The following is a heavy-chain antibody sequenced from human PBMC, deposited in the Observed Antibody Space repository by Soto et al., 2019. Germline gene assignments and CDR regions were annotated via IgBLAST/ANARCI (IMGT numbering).Heavy chain of an antibody. V-gene: IGHV4-34*01. Sequence: PSETLSLTCAVYGGSFSGYYWSWIRQPPGKGQEWIGEINHSGSTNYNPSLKSRVTISVDTSKNQFSLKLSSVTAADTAVYYCARGGATWGMVRGVIMGSGDYWGQGTLVTVSS. D-gene: IGHD3-10*01. CDR3: ARGGATWGMVRGVIMGSGDY. CDR1: GGSFSGYY. CDR2: INHSGST. J-gene: IGHJ4*02.